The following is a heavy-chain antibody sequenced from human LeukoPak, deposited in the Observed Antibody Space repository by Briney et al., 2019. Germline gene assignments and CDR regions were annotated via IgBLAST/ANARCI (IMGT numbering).Heavy chain of an antibody. CDR3: AREFYYYDSSGRIDY. V-gene: IGHV3-66*02. J-gene: IGHJ4*02. Sequence: GGSLRLSCEASGFAFSSSAMSWVRQAPGKGLEWVSVIYSGGSTYYADSVKGRFTISRDNSKNTLYLQMNSLRAEDTAVYYCAREFYYYDSSGRIDYWGQGTLVTVSS. CDR1: GFAFSSSA. D-gene: IGHD3-22*01. CDR2: IYSGGST.